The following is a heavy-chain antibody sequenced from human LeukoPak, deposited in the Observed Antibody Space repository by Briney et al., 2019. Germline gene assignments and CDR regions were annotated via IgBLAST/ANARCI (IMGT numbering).Heavy chain of an antibody. CDR2: MNPNSGGT. V-gene: IGHV1-2*02. D-gene: IGHD2-15*01. Sequence: ASVKVSCKASGYTFTSYDINWVRQATGQGLEWMGWMNPNSGGTNYAQKFQGRVTMTRDTSISTAYMELSRLRSDDMAVYYCARDVYCSGGSCHSPFDYWGQGTLVTVSS. CDR3: ARDVYCSGGSCHSPFDY. J-gene: IGHJ4*02. CDR1: GYTFTSYD.